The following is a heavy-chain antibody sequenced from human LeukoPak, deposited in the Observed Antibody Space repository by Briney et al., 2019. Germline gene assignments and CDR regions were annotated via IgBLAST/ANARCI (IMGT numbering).Heavy chain of an antibody. CDR1: GFTFNSYT. CDR3: ARFNYDSKYYDY. CDR2: ISRTGTTI. D-gene: IGHD3-16*01. J-gene: IGHJ4*02. V-gene: IGHV3-48*04. Sequence: GGSLRLSCAASGFTFNSYTMNWVRQAPGKGLEWISYISRTGTTIYYADSVKGRFTISRDNAKNTLYLQMNSLRAEDTAVYYCARFNYDSKYYDYWGQGTLVTVSS.